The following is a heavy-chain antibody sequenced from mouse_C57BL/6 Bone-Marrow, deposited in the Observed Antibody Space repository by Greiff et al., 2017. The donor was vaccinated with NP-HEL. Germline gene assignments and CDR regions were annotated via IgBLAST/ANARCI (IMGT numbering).Heavy chain of an antibody. Sequence: EVQRVESGGGLVKPGGSLKLSCAASGFTFSSYAMSWVRQTPEKRLEWVATISDGGSYTYYPDNVKGRFTISRENAKNNLYLQMSHLKSEDTAMYYCARVGYYGNLRWYFDVWGTGTTVTVSS. J-gene: IGHJ1*03. CDR3: ARVGYYGNLRWYFDV. D-gene: IGHD2-1*01. V-gene: IGHV5-4*01. CDR1: GFTFSSYA. CDR2: ISDGGSYT.